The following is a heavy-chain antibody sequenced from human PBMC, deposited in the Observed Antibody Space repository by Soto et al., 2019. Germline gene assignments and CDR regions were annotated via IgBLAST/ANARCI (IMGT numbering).Heavy chain of an antibody. CDR1: GGSISSGGYS. D-gene: IGHD6-13*01. Sequence: QLQLQESGSGLVKPSQTLSLTCAVSGGSISSGGYSWSWIRQPPGKGLEWIGYIYHSGSTYYNPSLTSRVTISVDRSKNQFSLKLSSVTAADTAVYYCARGWPYSSSWGIDPWGQGTLVTVSS. CDR3: ARGWPYSSSWGIDP. CDR2: IYHSGST. V-gene: IGHV4-30-2*01. J-gene: IGHJ5*02.